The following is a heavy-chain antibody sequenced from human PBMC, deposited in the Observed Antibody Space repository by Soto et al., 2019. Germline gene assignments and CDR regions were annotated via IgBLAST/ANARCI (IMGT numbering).Heavy chain of an antibody. V-gene: IGHV4-59*08. J-gene: IGHJ4*02. CDR1: GASISSYY. Sequence: QVQLQESGPGLLKPSETLSLTCTVSGASISSYYWSWIRRAPGKGLEWIGCVDYSGTTNYNPSLKSRVTISVDTSRNQFSLKVNSVTAADTAVYYCARLLGKTNPEFDQWGQGTLVTVSP. D-gene: IGHD1-26*01. CDR3: ARLLGKTNPEFDQ. CDR2: VDYSGTT.